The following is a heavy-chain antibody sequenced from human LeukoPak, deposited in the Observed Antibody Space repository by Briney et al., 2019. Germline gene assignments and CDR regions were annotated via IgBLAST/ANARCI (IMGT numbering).Heavy chain of an antibody. CDR3: ARRVGVPHTWVDP. Sequence: SETLSLTCTVSGGSISSYYWSWIRQPPGKGLEWIGYIYYSGSTYYNPSPKSRVTISVDTSKNQFSLKLSSVTAADTAVYYCARRVGVPHTWVDPWGEGNLVTVSS. CDR1: GGSISSYY. J-gene: IGHJ5*02. CDR2: IYYSGST. D-gene: IGHD2-15*01. V-gene: IGHV4-59*01.